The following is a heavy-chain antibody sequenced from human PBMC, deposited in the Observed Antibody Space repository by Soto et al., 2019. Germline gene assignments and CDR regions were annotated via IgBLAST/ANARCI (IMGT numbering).Heavy chain of an antibody. V-gene: IGHV1-18*01. Sequence: QVQLVQSGGEVKKPGASVKVSCKTSGYSFTTYGISWVRQAPGQGLEWMGWISAYNGNTNYAQKLQGRVTRTTDTSTSTAYMELRRLRSDDTAVYYCAREGPAPYYYYGMDVWGQGSTVTVSS. J-gene: IGHJ6*02. CDR2: ISAYNGNT. CDR1: GYSFTTYG. CDR3: AREGPAPYYYYGMDV.